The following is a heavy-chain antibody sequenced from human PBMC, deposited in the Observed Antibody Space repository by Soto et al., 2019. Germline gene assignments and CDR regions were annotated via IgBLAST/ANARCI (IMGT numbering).Heavy chain of an antibody. CDR1: GDSISTYDYY. CDR3: ARGIGVFDS. V-gene: IGHV4-30-4*01. J-gene: IGHJ4*02. Sequence: QVQLQESGPGLVKPSQTLSLTCTVSGDSISTYDYYWSWFRQPPGEGLQWIGYIYYSGTTYYNPSPKSRVTLSMDTSKNQFSLRLSSVTAADTAVYYCARGIGVFDSWGQGTLVTVSS. CDR2: IYYSGTT. D-gene: IGHD3-10*01.